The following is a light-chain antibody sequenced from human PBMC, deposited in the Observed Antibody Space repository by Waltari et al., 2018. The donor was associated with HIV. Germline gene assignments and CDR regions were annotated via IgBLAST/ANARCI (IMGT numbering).Light chain of an antibody. V-gene: IGLV2-8*01. J-gene: IGLJ2*01. CDR1: SSDVGGNNY. CDR2: EVY. Sequence: QSALTQPPSASGSPGQSVTISCNGTSSDVGGNNYVSWYPQYPGKAPRLMIYEVYKRPSGVPHRFSGSKSGNTASLTVSGLQAEDEANYYCSSYAGINTYVLFGGGTKLTVL. CDR3: SSYAGINTYVL.